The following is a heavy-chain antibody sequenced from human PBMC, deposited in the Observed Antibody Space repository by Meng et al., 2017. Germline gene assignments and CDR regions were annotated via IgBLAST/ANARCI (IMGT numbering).Heavy chain of an antibody. D-gene: IGHD2-21*02. J-gene: IGHJ5*02. V-gene: IGHV2-5*02. CDR2: IYWDDDK. CDR3: AHRRGDSREGWFDP. CDR1: GFSLSTSGVG. Sequence: QIPCKGSGPTLAKPPKTPPLPCTFSGFSLSTSGVGVGWSRQPPGKALEWLALIYWDDDKRYSPSLKSRLTITKDTSKNQVVLTMTNMDPVDTATYYCAHRRGDSREGWFDPWGQGTLVTVSS.